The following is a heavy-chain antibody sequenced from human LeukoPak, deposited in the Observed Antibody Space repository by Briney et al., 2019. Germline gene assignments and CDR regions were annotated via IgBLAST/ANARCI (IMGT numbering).Heavy chain of an antibody. J-gene: IGHJ4*02. CDR3: ATKGSYWRFEY. V-gene: IGHV3-30*03. CDR2: ISYDGSNK. Sequence: GGSLRLSCAASGFTFSSYGMHWVRQAPGKGLEWVAVISYDGSNKYYAVSAQGRFTISRDNSKNTLYLQMNSLRAEDTAVYYCATKGSYWRFEYWGQGTLVTVSS. CDR1: GFTFSSYG. D-gene: IGHD1-1*01.